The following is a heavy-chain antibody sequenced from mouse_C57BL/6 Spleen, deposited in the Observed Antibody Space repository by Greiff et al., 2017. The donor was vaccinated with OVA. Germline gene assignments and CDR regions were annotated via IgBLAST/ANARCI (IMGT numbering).Heavy chain of an antibody. CDR1: GFSLTSYG. Sequence: VKLMESGPGLVQPSQSLSITCTVSGFSLTSYGVHWVRQSPGKGLEWLGVLWSGGSTDYNAAFISRLSISKDNSKSQVFFKMNSLQADDTAIYYCARNSLTGTRYFDVWGTGTTVTVSS. J-gene: IGHJ1*03. D-gene: IGHD4-1*01. V-gene: IGHV2-2*01. CDR3: ARNSLTGTRYFDV. CDR2: LWSGGST.